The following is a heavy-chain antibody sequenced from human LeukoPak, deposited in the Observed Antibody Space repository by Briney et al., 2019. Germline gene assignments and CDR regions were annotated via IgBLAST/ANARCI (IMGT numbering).Heavy chain of an antibody. CDR3: ARDIYYDSSGYYGSVY. CDR1: GFTFSSYS. D-gene: IGHD3-22*01. Sequence: GGSLRVSCAASGFTFSSYSMNWVRQAPGKGLEWVSYISSSSSTIYYADSVKGRFTISRDNAKNSLYLQMNSLGAEDTAVYYCARDIYYDSSGYYGSVYWGQGTPVTVSS. V-gene: IGHV3-48*04. CDR2: ISSSSSTI. J-gene: IGHJ4*02.